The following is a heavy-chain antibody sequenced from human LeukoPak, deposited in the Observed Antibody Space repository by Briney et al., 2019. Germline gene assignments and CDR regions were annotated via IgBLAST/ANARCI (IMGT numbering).Heavy chain of an antibody. J-gene: IGHJ5*02. CDR1: GYSFSTYG. V-gene: IGHV1-46*01. Sequence: ASVKVSCKASGYSFSTYGLTWVRQAPGQGLEWMGIINPSGGSTSYAQKFQGRVTMTRDTSTSTVYMELSSLRSEDTAVYYCARDGDIVVVVAATPDWWFDPWGQGTLVTVSS. CDR3: ARDGDIVVVVAATPDWWFDP. D-gene: IGHD2-15*01. CDR2: INPSGGST.